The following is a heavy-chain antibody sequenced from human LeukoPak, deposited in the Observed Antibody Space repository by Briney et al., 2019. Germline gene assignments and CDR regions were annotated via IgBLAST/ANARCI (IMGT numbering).Heavy chain of an antibody. CDR2: IYSGGST. J-gene: IGHJ4*02. CDR3: ARMTTVTKGYFDY. CDR1: GFTVSSSY. V-gene: IGHV3-66*01. Sequence: PGGSLRLSCAASGFTVSSSYMSWVRQAPGKGLEWVSVIYSGGSTYYADSVKGRFTISRDNSKNTLYLQMNSLRAEDTAVYYCARMTTVTKGYFDYWGQGTLVTVSS. D-gene: IGHD4-11*01.